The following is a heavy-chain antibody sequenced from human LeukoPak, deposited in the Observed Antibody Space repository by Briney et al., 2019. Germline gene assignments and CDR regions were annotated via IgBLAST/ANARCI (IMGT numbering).Heavy chain of an antibody. D-gene: IGHD5-18*01. Sequence: SETLSLTCAVYGGSFSGYYWSWIRQPPGKGLEWIGEINHSGSTNYNPSLKSRVTISVDMSKNQFSLKLSSVTAADTAVYYCATPRYKYSYGPYGMDVWGQGTTVTVSS. CDR3: ATPRYKYSYGPYGMDV. CDR2: INHSGST. CDR1: GGSFSGYY. J-gene: IGHJ6*02. V-gene: IGHV4-34*01.